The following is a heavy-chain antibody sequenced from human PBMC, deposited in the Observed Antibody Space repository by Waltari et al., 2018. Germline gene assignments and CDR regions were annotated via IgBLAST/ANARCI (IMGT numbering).Heavy chain of an antibody. CDR3: ARAGRTYSSSYWYFDL. CDR1: GDSVSSNSAA. D-gene: IGHD6-6*01. CDR2: KYNRSKWYN. V-gene: IGHV6-1*01. Sequence: QVQLQQSGPGLVKPSQTLSLTCAISGDSVSSNSAAWNWIRQSPSRGLEWLGRKYNRSKWYNDYAVSVKSRITISPDTSKNQFSLQLNSVTPEDTAVYYCARAGRTYSSSYWYFDLWGRGTLVTVSS. J-gene: IGHJ2*01.